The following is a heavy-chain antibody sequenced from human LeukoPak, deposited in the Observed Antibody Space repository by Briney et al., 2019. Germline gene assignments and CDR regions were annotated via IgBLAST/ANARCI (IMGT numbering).Heavy chain of an antibody. Sequence: ASVKVSCKASGYTFTGYYMHWVRQAPGQGLEWMGWINPNSGGTNYAQKFQGRVTMTRDTSISTAYMELSRLRSADTAVYYCATSIAARPPMYYFDYWGQGTLVTVSS. J-gene: IGHJ4*02. CDR2: INPNSGGT. V-gene: IGHV1-2*02. D-gene: IGHD6-6*01. CDR3: ATSIAARPPMYYFDY. CDR1: GYTFTGYY.